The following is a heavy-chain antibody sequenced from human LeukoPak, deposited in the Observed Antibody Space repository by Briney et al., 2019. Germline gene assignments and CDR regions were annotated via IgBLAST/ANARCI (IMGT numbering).Heavy chain of an antibody. Sequence: ASVKVSCKASGYTFTSYYMHWVRQAPGQGLEWMGIINPSGGSTSYAQKFQGKVTMTRDTSTSTVYMELSSLRSEDTAVYYCARDSIVGAPMHRYNWFDPWGQGTLVTVSS. J-gene: IGHJ5*02. CDR3: ARDSIVGAPMHRYNWFDP. V-gene: IGHV1-46*01. CDR2: INPSGGST. CDR1: GYTFTSYY. D-gene: IGHD1-26*01.